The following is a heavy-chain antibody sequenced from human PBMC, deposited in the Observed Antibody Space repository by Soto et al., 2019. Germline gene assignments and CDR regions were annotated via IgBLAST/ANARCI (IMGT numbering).Heavy chain of an antibody. V-gene: IGHV1-58*01. D-gene: IGHD1-26*01. Sequence: SVKVSCTASGFTFTSSAVQWLRQAGGQRLEWIGWIVVGSGNTNYAQKFQERVTITRDMSTSTAYMELSSLRSEDTAVYYCAADQGLATAYGMDVWGQGTTVTVSS. CDR3: AADQGLATAYGMDV. CDR2: IVVGSGNT. CDR1: GFTFTSSA. J-gene: IGHJ6*02.